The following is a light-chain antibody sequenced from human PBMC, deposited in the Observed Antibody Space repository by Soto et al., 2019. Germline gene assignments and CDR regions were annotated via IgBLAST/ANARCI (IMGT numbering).Light chain of an antibody. CDR1: SSNIGSNT. CDR2: SNN. V-gene: IGLV1-44*01. Sequence: QSVLTQPPPASGTPGQRVTISCSGSSSNIGSNTVNWYQQLPGTAPKLLIYSNNQRPSGVPDRFSGSKSGTSASLAISGLQSEDEADYYCAAWHDSLNGYVFGTGTKVTVL. CDR3: AAWHDSLNGYV. J-gene: IGLJ1*01.